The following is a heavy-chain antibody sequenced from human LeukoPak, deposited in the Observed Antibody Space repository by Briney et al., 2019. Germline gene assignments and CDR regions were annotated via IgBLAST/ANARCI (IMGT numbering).Heavy chain of an antibody. CDR3: ARETTVITDTAWFDP. J-gene: IGHJ5*02. V-gene: IGHV3-7*01. D-gene: IGHD4-23*01. CDR2: IKQDGSAK. Sequence: GGSLRLSCAASEFTFSDYYMSWIRQAPGKGLEWVANIKQDGSAKYYVDSVKGRFTISRDNAKNSLYLQMNSLRAEDTAVYYCARETTVITDTAWFDPWGQGTLVTVSS. CDR1: EFTFSDYY.